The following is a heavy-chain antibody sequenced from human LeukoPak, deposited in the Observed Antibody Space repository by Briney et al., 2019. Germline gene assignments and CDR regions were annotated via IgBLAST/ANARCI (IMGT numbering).Heavy chain of an antibody. CDR1: GFTLSSFW. Sequence: PGGSLRLSCAASGFTLSSFWMSWVRQAPGKGLEWVANIKKDGSERYYVDSVAGRFTISRDNAKKSLYLQMNSLRSEDTAVYYCARDRDSDYSSSIDAFDIWGQGTMVTVSS. J-gene: IGHJ3*02. CDR3: ARDRDSDYSSSIDAFDI. D-gene: IGHD4-11*01. V-gene: IGHV3-7*01. CDR2: IKKDGSER.